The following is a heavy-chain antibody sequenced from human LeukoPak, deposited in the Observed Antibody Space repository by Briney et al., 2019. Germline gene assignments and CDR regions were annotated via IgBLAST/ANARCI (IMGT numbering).Heavy chain of an antibody. D-gene: IGHD5-18*01. J-gene: IGHJ6*02. CDR2: IRSKAYGGTT. CDR3: TRGPIQLWLDDGMDV. V-gene: IGHV3-49*04. CDR1: GFTFGDHA. Sequence: GRSLRLSCTAFGFTFGDHAMSWVRQAPGKGLEWVGFIRSKAYGGTTQYAASVKGRFTISRDDSISIAYLQMNSLKTEDTAVYFCTRGPIQLWLDDGMDVWGQGTTVIVSS.